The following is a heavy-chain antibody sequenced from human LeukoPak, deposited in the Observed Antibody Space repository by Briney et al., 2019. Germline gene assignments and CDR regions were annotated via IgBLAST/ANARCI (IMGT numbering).Heavy chain of an antibody. CDR1: GGSISSDSYY. Sequence: SSQTLSLTCTVSGGSISSDSYYWTWIRQPAGKGLEWIGRIYTSGSTNYNPSLRSRVTMSLDTSKNHFSLKLSSVTAADTAVYYCAREGRFLEWFYFDYWGQGTLVTVSS. CDR2: IYTSGST. CDR3: AREGRFLEWFYFDY. V-gene: IGHV4-61*02. J-gene: IGHJ4*02. D-gene: IGHD3-3*01.